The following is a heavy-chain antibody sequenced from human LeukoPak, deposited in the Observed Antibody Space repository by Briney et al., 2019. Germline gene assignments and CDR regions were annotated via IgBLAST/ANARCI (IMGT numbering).Heavy chain of an antibody. Sequence: SETLSLTCTVSGGSISSYYWSWIRQPPGKGLEWIGYIYYSGSTDYNPSLKSRVTISVDTSKNQFSLKLSSVTAADTAVYYCARGDYCSGGSCGYYYGMDVWGQGTTVTVSS. J-gene: IGHJ6*02. CDR2: IYYSGST. D-gene: IGHD2-15*01. CDR1: GGSISSYY. CDR3: ARGDYCSGGSCGYYYGMDV. V-gene: IGHV4-59*01.